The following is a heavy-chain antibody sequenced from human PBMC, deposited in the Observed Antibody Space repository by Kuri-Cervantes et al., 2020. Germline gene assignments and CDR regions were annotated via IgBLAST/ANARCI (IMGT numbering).Heavy chain of an antibody. D-gene: IGHD3-3*01. CDR3: ARDLFGYYYYYMDV. J-gene: IGHJ6*03. CDR1: GFTFNTYS. Sequence: GGSLRLTCAASGFTFNTYSMNWVRQAPGKGLEWVSSISSSSSYIYYADSVKGRFTISRDNAKNSLYLQMNSLRAEDTAVYYCARDLFGYYYYYMDVWGKGTTVTVSS. V-gene: IGHV3-21*01. CDR2: ISSSSSYI.